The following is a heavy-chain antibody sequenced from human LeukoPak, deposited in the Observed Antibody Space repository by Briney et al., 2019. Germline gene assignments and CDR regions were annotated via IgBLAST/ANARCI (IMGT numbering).Heavy chain of an antibody. J-gene: IGHJ6*03. D-gene: IGHD3-3*01. CDR1: GGSFSGYD. V-gene: IGHV4-34*01. Sequence: SETLSLTCAVYGGSFSGYDWSWIRQPPGKGLEWIGEINHSGSTNYNPSLKSRVTISVDTSKNQFSLKLSSVTAADTAVYYCARWYYDFWSGYYRLGYYYMDVWGKGTTVTVSS. CDR3: ARWYYDFWSGYYRLGYYYMDV. CDR2: INHSGST.